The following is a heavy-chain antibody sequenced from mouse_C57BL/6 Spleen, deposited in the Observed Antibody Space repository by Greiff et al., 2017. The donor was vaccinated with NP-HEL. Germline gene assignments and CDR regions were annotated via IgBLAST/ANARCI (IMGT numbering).Heavy chain of an antibody. D-gene: IGHD1-1*01. J-gene: IGHJ1*03. Sequence: QVQLQQPGAELVKPGASVKMSCKASGYTFTSYWITWVKQRPGQGLEWIGDIYPGWVSTNYNEKFKSKATLTVDTSSSTAYMRLSSLTSEDSAVYYCARGGSSWWYFDVWGTGTTVTVSS. CDR3: ARGGSSWWYFDV. CDR2: IYPGWVST. V-gene: IGHV1-55*01. CDR1: GYTFTSYW.